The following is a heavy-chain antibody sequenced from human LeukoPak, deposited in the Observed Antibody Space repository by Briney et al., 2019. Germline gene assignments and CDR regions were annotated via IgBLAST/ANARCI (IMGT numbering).Heavy chain of an antibody. CDR3: ARTDGSSRENHFQH. Sequence: ASVTVSCKASGCTFTGYYMHWVRQAPGQGLEWMGWINPNSGGTNYAQKFQGRVTMTRDTSISTAYMELSRLRSDDTAVYYCARTDGSSRENHFQHWGQGTLVTVSS. J-gene: IGHJ1*01. D-gene: IGHD6-13*01. CDR1: GCTFTGYY. CDR2: INPNSGGT. V-gene: IGHV1-2*02.